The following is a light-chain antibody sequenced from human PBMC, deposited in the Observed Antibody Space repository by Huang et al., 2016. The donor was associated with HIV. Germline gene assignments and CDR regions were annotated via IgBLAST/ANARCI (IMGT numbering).Light chain of an antibody. CDR1: QSVLYTSNNKNY. Sequence: DIVMTQSPDSLAVSLGERATINCKSSQSVLYTSNNKNYLAWYQQKPGQPPKLLIYWASTRESGVPDRFSGSGPGTDFTLTISSLQAEDVAAYYCQQYYSSPETFGQGTKVEIK. V-gene: IGKV4-1*01. CDR2: WAS. CDR3: QQYYSSPET. J-gene: IGKJ1*01.